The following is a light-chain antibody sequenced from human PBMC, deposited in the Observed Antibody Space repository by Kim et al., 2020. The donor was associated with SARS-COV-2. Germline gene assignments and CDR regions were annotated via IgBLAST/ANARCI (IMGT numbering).Light chain of an antibody. Sequence: TAISCRSSQGRVYSEGNTYLNWFHRRPGQTPRRLIYKVSNRASGVPDRFSGSGTGTDFTLEISRVEAEYVGVYYCMQGTHWPFTFGPGTRVDIK. V-gene: IGKV2-30*01. CDR3: MQGTHWPFT. J-gene: IGKJ3*01. CDR1: QGRVYSEGNTY. CDR2: KVS.